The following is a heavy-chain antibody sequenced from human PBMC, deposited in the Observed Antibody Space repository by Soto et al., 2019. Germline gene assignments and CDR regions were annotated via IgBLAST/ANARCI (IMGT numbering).Heavy chain of an antibody. CDR2: ISGGGSYI. J-gene: IGHJ6*02. Sequence: GGALRLSCSAPGFTFSDENMSWVRQVPGKGLEWVSGISGGGSYIFYADSVQGRFSISRDNPKNSLFLEMNSLRVEDTAVYYCARDSDCHSTSCFFPPHVWGQGTTVTASS. V-gene: IGHV3-21*06. CDR1: GFTFSDEN. CDR3: ARDSDCHSTSCFFPPHV. D-gene: IGHD2-2*01.